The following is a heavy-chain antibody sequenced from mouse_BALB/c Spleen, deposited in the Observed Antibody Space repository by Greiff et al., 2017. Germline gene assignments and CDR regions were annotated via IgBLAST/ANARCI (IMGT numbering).Heavy chain of an antibody. Sequence: VQLQQSGAELVKPGASVKLSCTASGFNIKDTYMHWVKQRPEQGLEWIGRIDPANGDTKYDPKFQGKATMTADTSSNTAYLQLSCLTSEDTAVYYCARCDCLIPAWFAYWGQGTLVTVSA. V-gene: IGHV14-3*02. J-gene: IGHJ3*01. CDR2: IDPANGDT. D-gene: IGHD2-4*01. CDR1: GFNIKDTY. CDR3: ARCDCLIPAWFAY.